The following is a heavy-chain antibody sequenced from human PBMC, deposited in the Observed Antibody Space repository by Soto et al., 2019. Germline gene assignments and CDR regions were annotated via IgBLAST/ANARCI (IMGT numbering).Heavy chain of an antibody. D-gene: IGHD2-15*01. V-gene: IGHV3-21*01. J-gene: IGHJ6*02. CDR3: ARDCSGGSCYTGMDV. Sequence: GGSLRLSCAASRFNFNSYTINWVRQAPGKRLEWLSSISSSGYIFSTDSVRGRFTISRDNAKNSVYLQINSLRAEDTAVYFCARDCSGGSCYTGMDVWGQGTTVTVSS. CDR2: ISSSGYI. CDR1: RFNFNSYT.